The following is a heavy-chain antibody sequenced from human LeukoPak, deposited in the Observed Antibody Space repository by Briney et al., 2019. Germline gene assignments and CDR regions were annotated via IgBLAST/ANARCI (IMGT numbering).Heavy chain of an antibody. CDR2: INHSGST. J-gene: IGHJ4*02. V-gene: IGHV4-39*07. CDR1: GGSISSSTYY. Sequence: SETLSLTCTVSGGSISSSTYYWGWIRQPPGKGLEWIGEINHSGSTNYNPSLKSRVTISVDTSKNQFSLKLSSVTAADTAVYYCARASMFWSGYYLFFDYWGQGTLVTVSS. CDR3: ARASMFWSGYYLFFDY. D-gene: IGHD3-3*01.